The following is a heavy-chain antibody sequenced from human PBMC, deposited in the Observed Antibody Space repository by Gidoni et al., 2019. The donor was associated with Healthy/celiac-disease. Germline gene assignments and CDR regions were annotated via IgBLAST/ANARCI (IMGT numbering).Heavy chain of an antibody. V-gene: IGHV3-21*01. CDR1: GFTFSSYS. D-gene: IGHD1-26*01. Sequence: EVQLVESGGGLVKPGGSLRLSCAASGFTFSSYSMNWVRQAPGKGLEWVSSISSSSSYIYYADSVKGRFTISRDNAKNSLYLQMNSLRAEDTAVYYCARDRTVTREPDAFDIWGQGTMVTVSS. CDR3: ARDRTVTREPDAFDI. CDR2: ISSSSSYI. J-gene: IGHJ3*02.